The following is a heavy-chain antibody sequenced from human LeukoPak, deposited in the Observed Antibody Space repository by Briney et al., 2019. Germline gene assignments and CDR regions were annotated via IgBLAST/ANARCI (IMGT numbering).Heavy chain of an antibody. CDR1: GFTFTIYD. J-gene: IGHJ2*01. V-gene: IGHV3-13*01. Sequence: GGSLRLSCAASGFTFTIYDMHWVRQATGKGLKWVSGIGTAGDTYYPASVKGRFTISRENARNSLYLQMNSLRAGDTAVYYCASSSSGLGFDLWGRGTLVTVSS. D-gene: IGHD6-19*01. CDR2: IGTAGDT. CDR3: ASSSSGLGFDL.